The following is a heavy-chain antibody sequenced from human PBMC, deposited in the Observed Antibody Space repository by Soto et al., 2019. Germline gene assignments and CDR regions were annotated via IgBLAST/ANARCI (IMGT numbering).Heavy chain of an antibody. CDR3: VRDYYDTSGYPKTFEM. Sequence: GGSLRLSCAASGFTLSRHTMNWVRQAPGKGLEWVSFIGSRTSDIYYADSVKGRFTISRDNAKNSLYLDLTRLRAEDTAVYFCVRDYYDTSGYPKTFEMWGQGTMVTVS. J-gene: IGHJ3*02. V-gene: IGHV3-21*01. CDR1: GFTLSRHT. CDR2: IGSRTSDI. D-gene: IGHD3-22*01.